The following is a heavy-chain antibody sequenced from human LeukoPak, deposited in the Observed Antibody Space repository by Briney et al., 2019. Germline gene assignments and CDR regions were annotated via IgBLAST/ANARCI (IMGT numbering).Heavy chain of an antibody. J-gene: IGHJ6*03. D-gene: IGHD6-13*01. CDR2: INTNTGNP. CDR1: GYTFTSYA. CDR3: ARDFEVIAAAGAYYYYMDV. V-gene: IGHV7-4-1*02. Sequence: ASVKVSCKASGYTFTSYAMNWVRQAPGQGLEWMGWINTNTGNPTYAQGFTGRFVFSLDTSVSTAYLQISSLKAEDTAVYYCARDFEVIAAAGAYYYYMDVWGKGTTVTVSS.